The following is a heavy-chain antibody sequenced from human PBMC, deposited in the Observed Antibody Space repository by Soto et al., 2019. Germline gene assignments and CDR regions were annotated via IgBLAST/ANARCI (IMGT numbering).Heavy chain of an antibody. CDR3: ARDGFCTSTTCRVGNWFDP. CDR1: GGSFSGYY. V-gene: IGHV4-34*01. Sequence: QVQLQQWGAGLLKPSETLSLTCVVYGGSFSGYYWSWIRQSPGKGLEWIGGINHRGSTNYNPSLESRVTIFVDTSKYQFSLKLPSVTAADTAMYYCARDGFCTSTTCRVGNWFDPWGQGTLVTVSS. D-gene: IGHD2-2*01. J-gene: IGHJ5*02. CDR2: INHRGST.